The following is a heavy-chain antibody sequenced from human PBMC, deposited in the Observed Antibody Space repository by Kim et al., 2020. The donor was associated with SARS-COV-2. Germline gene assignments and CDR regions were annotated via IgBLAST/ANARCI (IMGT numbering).Heavy chain of an antibody. Sequence: SETLSLTCTVSGGSISSYYWSWIRQPPGKGLDWIGVINHTGSTTYNPSLKSRVTISIDTTNNQFSLKLNYVTAADTAVYYCAGTETTWARFNYWGQGTLVTVSS. J-gene: IGHJ4*02. D-gene: IGHD1-26*01. CDR2: INHTGST. CDR3: AGTETTWARFNY. V-gene: IGHV4-59*13. CDR1: GGSISSYY.